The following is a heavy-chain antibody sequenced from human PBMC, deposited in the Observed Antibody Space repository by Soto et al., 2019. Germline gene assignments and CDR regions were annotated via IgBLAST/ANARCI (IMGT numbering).Heavy chain of an antibody. Sequence: QVQLQESGPGLVKPSQTLSLTCTVSGGSISSGGYYWSWIRQHPGKGLEWIGYIYYSGSTYYNPSLKSRVTISVDTSKNQFSLKLSSVTAADTAVYYCARGGYSGYSLYYFDYWGQGTLVTVSS. J-gene: IGHJ4*02. D-gene: IGHD5-12*01. CDR1: GGSISSGGYY. CDR3: ARGGYSGYSLYYFDY. CDR2: IYYSGST. V-gene: IGHV4-31*03.